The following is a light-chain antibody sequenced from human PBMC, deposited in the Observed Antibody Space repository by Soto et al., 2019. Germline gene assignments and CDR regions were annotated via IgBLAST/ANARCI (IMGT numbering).Light chain of an antibody. V-gene: IGLV7-46*01. CDR1: TGAVTSGHY. CDR2: DTS. CDR3: LLSYSGARPYV. J-gene: IGLJ1*01. Sequence: QAVVTQEPSLTVSPGGIVTLTCGSSTGAVTSGHYPYWFQQKPGQAPRTLIYDTSNKHSWTPARFSGSLLGGKAALTLSGAQPEDEAEYYCLLSYSGARPYVFGTGTKVTVL.